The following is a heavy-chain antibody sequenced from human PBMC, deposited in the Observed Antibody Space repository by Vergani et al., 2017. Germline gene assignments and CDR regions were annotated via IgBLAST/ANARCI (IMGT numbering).Heavy chain of an antibody. CDR3: VKDTVLYENIFDS. CDR2: IKNTGCST. V-gene: IGHV3-23*01. CDR1: GFTFSSHA. J-gene: IGHJ4*02. Sequence: EVQLLQSEGAVVQPGGSLRLSCVASGFTFSSHAMSWVRQGHGQGLEWDSSIKNTGCSTHYAYSVKGRFTIYRDNSKNTLYLQMNSLRVEDTAVYYCVKDTVLYENIFDSGGQGTLVT. D-gene: IGHD5/OR15-5a*01.